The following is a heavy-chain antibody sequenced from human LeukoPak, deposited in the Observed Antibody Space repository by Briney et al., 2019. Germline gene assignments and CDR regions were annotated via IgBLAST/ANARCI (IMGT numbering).Heavy chain of an antibody. CDR3: ARSRTLWGAFDI. CDR2: IWYDGSNK. CDR1: GFTFSSYG. Sequence: GGSLRLSCAASGFTFSSYGMHWVRQAPGKGLEWVAVIWYDGSNKYSADSVKGRFTISRDNSKNTLYLQMNSLRAGDTAVYYCARSRTLWGAFDIWGQGTMVTVSS. D-gene: IGHD2-21*01. J-gene: IGHJ3*02. V-gene: IGHV3-33*01.